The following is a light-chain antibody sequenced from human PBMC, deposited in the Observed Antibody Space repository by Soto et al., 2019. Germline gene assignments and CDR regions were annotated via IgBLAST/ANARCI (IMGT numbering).Light chain of an antibody. CDR3: CSYAGSIKV. CDR1: SSDVGSYNL. Sequence: QSALTQPASVSGSPGQSITISCTGTSSDVGSYNLVSWYQQHPGKAPKLMIYEGSKRPSGVSNRFSGSKSGNTSSLTISGLKAEDEAAYYCCSYAGSIKVFGTGTKLTVL. V-gene: IGLV2-23*01. CDR2: EGS. J-gene: IGLJ1*01.